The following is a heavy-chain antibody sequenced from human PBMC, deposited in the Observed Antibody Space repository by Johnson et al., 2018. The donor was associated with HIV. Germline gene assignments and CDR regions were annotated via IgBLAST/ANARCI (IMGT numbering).Heavy chain of an antibody. CDR3: ALTDYGDYPQRVPDAFDF. CDR2: ISYDGSNK. Sequence: QMQLVESGGGVVQPGRSLRLSCAASGFTFSSYAMHWVRQAPGKGLEWVAVISYDGSNKYSADSVKGRFTISRDNSKNTLYLQMNSLRAEDTAVYYCALTDYGDYPQRVPDAFDFWGQGTMVTVSS. V-gene: IGHV3-30*04. D-gene: IGHD4-17*01. J-gene: IGHJ3*01. CDR1: GFTFSSYA.